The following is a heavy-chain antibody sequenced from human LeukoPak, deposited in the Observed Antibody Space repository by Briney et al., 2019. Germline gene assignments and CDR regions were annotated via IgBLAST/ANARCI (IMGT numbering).Heavy chain of an antibody. J-gene: IGHJ4*02. CDR3: ARAPGPVGYCSSTSCGPGDY. V-gene: IGHV3-9*01. CDR1: GFTFDDYA. CDR2: ISWNSGSI. D-gene: IGHD2-2*01. Sequence: GRSLRLSCAASGFTFDDYAMHWVRQAPGKGLEWVSGISWNSGSIGYADSVKGRFTISRDNAKNSLYLQMNSLRAEDTAVYYCARAPGPVGYCSSTSCGPGDYWGQGTLVTVSS.